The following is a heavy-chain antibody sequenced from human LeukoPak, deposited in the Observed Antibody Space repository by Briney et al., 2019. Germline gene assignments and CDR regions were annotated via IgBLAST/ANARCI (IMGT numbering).Heavy chain of an antibody. CDR2: IYYSGST. CDR1: GGSISRYY. CDR3: ARAPLQYCSSTSCYMGVDH. V-gene: IGHV4-59*01. J-gene: IGHJ4*02. Sequence: SETLSLTCTVSGGSISRYYWSWIRQPPGKGLEWIGYIYYSGSTNYNPSLKSRVTISVDTSKNQFSLKLSSVTAADTAVYYCARAPLQYCSSTSCYMGVDHWGQGTLVTVSS. D-gene: IGHD2-2*02.